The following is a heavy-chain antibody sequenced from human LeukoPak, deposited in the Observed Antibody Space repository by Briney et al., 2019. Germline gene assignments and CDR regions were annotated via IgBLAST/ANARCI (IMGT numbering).Heavy chain of an antibody. CDR3: AREGRESQGFDY. D-gene: IGHD3-10*01. CDR2: IKQHGSEK. CDR1: GFTFSNYW. Sequence: AGGSLRLSCAASGFTFSNYWMSCVRQAPGKGLEWVANIKQHGSEKYYVDSVKGRFTISRDNAKNSLYLQMNSLRADDTAVYYCAREGRESQGFDYWGQGTLVTVSS. V-gene: IGHV3-7*05. J-gene: IGHJ4*02.